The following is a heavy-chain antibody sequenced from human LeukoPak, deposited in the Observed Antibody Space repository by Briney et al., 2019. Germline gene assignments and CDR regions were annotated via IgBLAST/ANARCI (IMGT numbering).Heavy chain of an antibody. CDR1: GFTFNRYG. V-gene: IGHV3-NL1*01. Sequence: GGSLRLSCAASGFTFNRYGMHWVRQAPGKGLEWVSVIYSGGSTYYADSVKGRFTISRDNSKNTLYLQMNSLRAEDTAVYYCARGPSYDSSGYPDWYGMDVWGQGTTVTVSS. CDR2: IYSGGST. D-gene: IGHD3-22*01. J-gene: IGHJ6*02. CDR3: ARGPSYDSSGYPDWYGMDV.